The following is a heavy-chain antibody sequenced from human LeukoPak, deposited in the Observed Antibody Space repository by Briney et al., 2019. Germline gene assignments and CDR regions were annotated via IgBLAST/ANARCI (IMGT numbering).Heavy chain of an antibody. Sequence: SVKVSCKAAGGTISNYVISWVRQAPGQGLEWMGGIIPIFTTANYAQKFQGRVTITADESTSTAYMELSSLRSEDTAVYYCARGPQVGAFDLWGRGTMVTVSS. CDR2: IIPIFTTA. J-gene: IGHJ3*01. CDR1: GGTISNYV. CDR3: ARGPQVGAFDL. D-gene: IGHD1-26*01. V-gene: IGHV1-69*13.